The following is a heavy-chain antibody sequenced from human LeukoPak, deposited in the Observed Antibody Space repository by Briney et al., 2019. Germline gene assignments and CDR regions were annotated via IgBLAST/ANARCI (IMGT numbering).Heavy chain of an antibody. J-gene: IGHJ6*02. V-gene: IGHV1-18*01. Sequence: ASVNVSCKASGYTFNSYGIIWVRQAPGQGLEWMGWISPYRGDTEYAQKIQGRVSITTDTSTSTAYMELRSLRSADTAVYYCARQVLIVGGRYGMDVWGQGTTVTVSS. CDR2: ISPYRGDT. CDR1: GYTFNSYG. CDR3: ARQVLIVGGRYGMDV. D-gene: IGHD3-22*01.